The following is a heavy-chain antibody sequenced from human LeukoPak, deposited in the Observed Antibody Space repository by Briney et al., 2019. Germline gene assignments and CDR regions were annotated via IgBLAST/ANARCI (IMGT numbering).Heavy chain of an antibody. Sequence: GGSLRLSCAASGFTFDDYAMHWVRQAPGKGLEWVSGISWNSGSIGYADSVKGRFTISRDNAKNSLYLQMNSLRAEDTALYYCAKDLSEYYDSSPWYFDLWGRGTLVTVSS. V-gene: IGHV3-9*01. CDR3: AKDLSEYYDSSPWYFDL. D-gene: IGHD3-22*01. J-gene: IGHJ2*01. CDR1: GFTFDDYA. CDR2: ISWNSGSI.